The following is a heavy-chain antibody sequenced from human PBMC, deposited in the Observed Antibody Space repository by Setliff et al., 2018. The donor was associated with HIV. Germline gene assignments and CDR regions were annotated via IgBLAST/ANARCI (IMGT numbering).Heavy chain of an antibody. V-gene: IGHV3-7*01. CDR2: ISPDGSAT. CDR1: GFTFSSAW. D-gene: IGHD3-10*01. Sequence: QPGGSLRLSCAASGFTFSSAWMGWVRQAPAKGLEWVANISPDGSATYYVDSVKGRFTISRDNAKNSLYLQLNSLRVEDTAIYYCADPPSGFWGQGTLVTVSS. J-gene: IGHJ4*02. CDR3: ADPPSGF.